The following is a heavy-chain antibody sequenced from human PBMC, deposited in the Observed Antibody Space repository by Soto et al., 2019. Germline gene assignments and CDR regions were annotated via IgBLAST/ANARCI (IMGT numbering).Heavy chain of an antibody. D-gene: IGHD3-9*01. CDR3: ARHGDFDWLLARYGMDV. CDR1: GYTFTSYD. V-gene: IGHV1-8*01. CDR2: MNPNSGNT. Sequence: ASVKVSCKASGYTFTSYDINWVRQATGQGLEWMGWMNPNSGNTGYAQKFQGRVTMTRNTSISTAYMELSSLRSEDTAVYYCARHGDFDWLLARYGMDVWGQGTTVTVSS. J-gene: IGHJ6*02.